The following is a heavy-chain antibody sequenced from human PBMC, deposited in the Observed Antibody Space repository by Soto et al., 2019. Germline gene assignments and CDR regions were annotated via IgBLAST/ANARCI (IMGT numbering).Heavy chain of an antibody. CDR3: ARDSHPYYDFWSGYYTVGY. CDR2: IIPIFGTA. D-gene: IGHD3-3*01. CDR1: GGTFSSYA. V-gene: IGHV1-69*13. J-gene: IGHJ4*02. Sequence: ASVKVSCKASGGTFSSYAISWVRQAPGQGLEWMGGIIPIFGTANYAQKFQGRVTITADESTSTAYMELSSLRSDDTAVYYCARDSHPYYDFWSGYYTVGYWGQGTLVTVSS.